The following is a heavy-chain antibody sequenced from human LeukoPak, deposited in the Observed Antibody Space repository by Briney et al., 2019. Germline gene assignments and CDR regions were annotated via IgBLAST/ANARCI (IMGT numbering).Heavy chain of an antibody. CDR1: GFTFSSYA. D-gene: IGHD3-22*01. Sequence: GGSLRLSCAASGFTFSSYAMSWVRQAPGKGLEWVSAISGSGGSTYYADSVKGRFTISRDNSKNTLYLQMNSLRAEDTAVYYRAKRSSEVVVVITRHFDYWGQGTLVTVSS. CDR2: ISGSGGST. V-gene: IGHV3-23*01. J-gene: IGHJ4*02. CDR3: AKRSSEVVVVITRHFDY.